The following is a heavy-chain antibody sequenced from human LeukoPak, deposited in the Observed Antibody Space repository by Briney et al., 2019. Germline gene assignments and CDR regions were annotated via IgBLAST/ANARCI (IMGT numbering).Heavy chain of an antibody. D-gene: IGHD2-2*02. V-gene: IGHV3-21*01. Sequence: PGGPLRLSCAASGFTFSSYAMTWVRQAPGKGLEWVSSISSSSSYIYYADSVKGRFTISRDNAKNSLYLQMNSLRAEDTAVYYCAREDPCSSTSCYTGRHDAFDIWGQGTMVTVSS. J-gene: IGHJ3*02. CDR2: ISSSSSYI. CDR3: AREDPCSSTSCYTGRHDAFDI. CDR1: GFTFSSYA.